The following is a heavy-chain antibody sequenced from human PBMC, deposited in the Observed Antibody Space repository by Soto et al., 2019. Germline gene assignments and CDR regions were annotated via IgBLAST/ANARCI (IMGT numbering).Heavy chain of an antibody. J-gene: IGHJ6*02. CDR3: SRVFYDTGRYYTRYGMAV. V-gene: IGHV3-33*01. Sequence: QVQLVETEGGVVQPGKSLRLACAASGMTCSDYGLQGVILAPGKGLELVASLWSGGNKEDYLDSVNGRSTNSRDNSKITLYLQRNSHRAEDTAIYYFSRVFYDTGRYYTRYGMAVLGQGTAVAVSS. D-gene: IGHD3-22*01. CDR1: GMTCSDYG. CDR2: LWSGGNKE.